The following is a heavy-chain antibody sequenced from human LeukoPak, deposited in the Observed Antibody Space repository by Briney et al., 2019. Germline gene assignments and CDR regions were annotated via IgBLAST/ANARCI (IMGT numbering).Heavy chain of an antibody. J-gene: IGHJ6*03. CDR3: ARDRAYSSSWYVKGNYYYMDV. CDR2: INYSGST. Sequence: PSETLSLTCTVSGGSMSIYYWSWIRQPPGKGLEWIGYINYSGSTNYNPSLKSRVTISVDTSKNQFSLKLSSVTAADTAVYYCARDRAYSSSWYVKGNYYYMDVWGKGTTVTVSS. V-gene: IGHV4-59*12. CDR1: GGSMSIYY. D-gene: IGHD6-13*01.